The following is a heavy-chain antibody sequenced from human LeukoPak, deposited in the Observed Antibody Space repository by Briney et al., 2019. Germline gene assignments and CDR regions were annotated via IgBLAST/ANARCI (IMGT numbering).Heavy chain of an antibody. J-gene: IGHJ6*02. V-gene: IGHV1-46*01. CDR1: GYTFTSYY. CDR2: INTSGATT. Sequence: ASVKVSCKASGYTFTSYYMHWVRQAPGQGLEWMGIINTSGATTRYGQKFKGRVTATRDTSTSTVYMEMSSLNSEDTAVYYCARGLESSGWYGMDVWGQGTTIIVSS. D-gene: IGHD6-19*01. CDR3: ARGLESSGWYGMDV.